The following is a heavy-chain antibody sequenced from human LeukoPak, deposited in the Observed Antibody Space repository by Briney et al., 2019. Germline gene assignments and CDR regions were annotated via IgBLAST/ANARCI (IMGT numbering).Heavy chain of an antibody. J-gene: IGHJ4*02. CDR2: ISYSGTT. CDR3: ARLGRAAYYDLGLDY. V-gene: IGHV4-59*08. D-gene: IGHD3-3*01. CDR1: GFTLSDFY. Sequence: GSLRLSCAASGFTLSDFYMSWIRQAPGKGLEWFGYISYSGTTNYNPSLKSRVAMSMDTSKNQFSLELNSVTAADTAVYYCARLGRAAYYDLGLDYWGQGTLVTVSS.